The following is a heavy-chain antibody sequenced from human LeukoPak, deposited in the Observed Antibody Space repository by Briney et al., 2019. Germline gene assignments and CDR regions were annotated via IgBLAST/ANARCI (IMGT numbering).Heavy chain of an antibody. CDR1: KFTFSHYG. J-gene: IGHJ4*02. V-gene: IGHV3-30*18. CDR3: AKVILGGYYDSSGYYEDY. D-gene: IGHD3-22*01. Sequence: PGGSLRLSCTASKFTFSHYGMHWVRQAPGKGLEWVAVILYDGINKYYADSVKGRFTISRDNSKNTLYLQMNSLRAEDTAVYYCAKVILGGYYDSSGYYEDYWGQGTLVTVSS. CDR2: ILYDGINK.